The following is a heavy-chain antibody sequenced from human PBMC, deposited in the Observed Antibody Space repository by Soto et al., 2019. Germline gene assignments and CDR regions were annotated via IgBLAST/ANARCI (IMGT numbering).Heavy chain of an antibody. CDR1: GFTFSDYY. CDR2: ISSSATTT. J-gene: IGHJ4*02. V-gene: IGHV3-11*04. D-gene: IGHD3-22*01. CDR3: LRDVSFYYDSSGYRELLAPDY. Sequence: PGGSLRLSCAASGFTFSDYYMSWVRQAPGKGLEWVSYISSSATTTYHADSVKGRFTISRDNSKSTLYLQMNSLRAEVTAVYYFLRDVSFYYDSSGYRELLAPDYWGQGTLVTVSS.